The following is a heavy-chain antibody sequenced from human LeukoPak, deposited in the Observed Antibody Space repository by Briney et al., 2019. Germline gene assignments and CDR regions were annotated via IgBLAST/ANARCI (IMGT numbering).Heavy chain of an antibody. J-gene: IGHJ3*02. CDR1: GYTFTGYY. CDR3: ARVWWEGDALDI. V-gene: IGHV1-2*02. Sequence: ASVKVSCKASGYTFTGYYMHWVRQAPGQGLECMGWINPNSGGTNYAQKLQGRVTMTTDTSTSTAYMELRSLRSDDTAVYYCARVWWEGDALDIWGQGTMVTVSS. D-gene: IGHD1-26*01. CDR2: INPNSGGT.